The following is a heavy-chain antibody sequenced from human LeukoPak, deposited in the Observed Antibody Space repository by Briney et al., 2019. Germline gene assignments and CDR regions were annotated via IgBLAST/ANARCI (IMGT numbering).Heavy chain of an antibody. CDR1: GFTFSSYG. Sequence: PGRSLRLSCAASGFTFSSYGMHWVRQAPGKGLEWVAVISYDGSNKYYADSVKGRFTISRDNSKNTLYLQMNSLRAEGTAVYYCASTRLADTAMVPPYYYYGMDVWGQGTTVTVSS. CDR2: ISYDGSNK. J-gene: IGHJ6*02. D-gene: IGHD5-18*01. CDR3: ASTRLADTAMVPPYYYYGMDV. V-gene: IGHV3-30*03.